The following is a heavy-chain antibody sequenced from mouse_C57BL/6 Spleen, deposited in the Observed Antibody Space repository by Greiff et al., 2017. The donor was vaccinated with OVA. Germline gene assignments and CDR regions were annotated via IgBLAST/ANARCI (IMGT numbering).Heavy chain of an antibody. J-gene: IGHJ2*01. V-gene: IGHV1-72*01. CDR1: GYTFTSYW. Sequence: QVQLQQPGAELVKPGASVKLSCKASGYTFTSYWMNWVKQRPGRGLGWIGRIDPNSGGTKYNEKFKSKATLTVDKPSSTAYMQLSSLTSEDSAVYYCARNYYVSSFYFDYWGQGTTLTVSS. CDR3: ARNYYVSSFYFDY. D-gene: IGHD1-1*01. CDR2: IDPNSGGT.